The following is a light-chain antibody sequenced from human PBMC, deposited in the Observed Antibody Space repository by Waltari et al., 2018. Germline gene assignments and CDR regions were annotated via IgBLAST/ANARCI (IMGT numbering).Light chain of an antibody. CDR2: RES. V-gene: IGKV1-27*01. CDR1: QGISNS. CDR3: QKYNGDPPWT. J-gene: IGKJ1*01. Sequence: DIQMTQSPSSLSASVGDSVTITCRASQGISNSLAWFQQKPGKVPNLLIYRESTLESGVPARFSGRGSGTEFTLTISSLQPEDVATYYCQKYNGDPPWTFGQGTKVEIK.